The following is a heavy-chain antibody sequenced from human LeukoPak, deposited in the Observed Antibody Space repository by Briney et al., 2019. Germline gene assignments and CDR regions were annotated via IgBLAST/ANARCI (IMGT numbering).Heavy chain of an antibody. V-gene: IGHV1-2*02. J-gene: IGHJ4*02. CDR2: INPNSGGT. Sequence: GASVKVSCKASGYXFTGYYIHWVRQAPGQGLEWMGWINPNSGGTNYAQKFQGRVTMTGDTSISTAYMELSRLRSDDTAVYYCARDLSLAVPVQGYWGQGTLVTVSS. D-gene: IGHD6-19*01. CDR3: ARDLSLAVPVQGY. CDR1: GYXFTGYY.